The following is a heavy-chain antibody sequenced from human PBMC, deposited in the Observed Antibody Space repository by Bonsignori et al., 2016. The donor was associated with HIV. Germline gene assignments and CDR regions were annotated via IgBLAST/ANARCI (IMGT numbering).Heavy chain of an antibody. J-gene: IGHJ4*02. V-gene: IGHV3-30*02. CDR1: GFTFSGYR. D-gene: IGHD1-14*01. CDR3: AKGKTGTFHYFDY. CDR2: LSYDGSDE. Sequence: GESLKISCAASGFTFSGYRMHWVRQVPGKGLEWVAFLSYDGSDEYYADSVRGRFTISRDNSKNTLYLQMNNLRVDDTAVYYCAKGKTGTFHYFDYWGQGTLVTVSS.